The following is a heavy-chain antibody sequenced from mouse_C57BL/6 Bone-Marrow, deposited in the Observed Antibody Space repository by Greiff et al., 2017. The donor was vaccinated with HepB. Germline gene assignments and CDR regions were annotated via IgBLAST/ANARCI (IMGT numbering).Heavy chain of an antibody. V-gene: IGHV1-72*01. CDR3: AKGFITTVVAHYYAMDY. Sequence: QVQLQQPGAELVKPGASVKLSCKASGYTFTSYWMHWVKQRPGRGLEWIGRIDPNSGGTKYNEKFKSKATLTVDKPSSTAYMQLSSLTSEVSAVYYCAKGFITTVVAHYYAMDYWGQGTSVTVSS. J-gene: IGHJ4*01. CDR2: IDPNSGGT. D-gene: IGHD1-1*01. CDR1: GYTFTSYW.